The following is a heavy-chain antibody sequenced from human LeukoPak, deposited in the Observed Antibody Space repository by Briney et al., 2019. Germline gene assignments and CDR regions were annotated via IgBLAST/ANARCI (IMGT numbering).Heavy chain of an antibody. CDR3: ARDRHIAAAVYYYYMDV. CDR1: GYTFTSYI. Sequence: ASVKVSCKASGYTFTSYIISWARQAPGQGLEWMGWINAYNGNTDHAQRVQGRVTMTTDTSTSPAYMELRSLRSDDTAVYYCARDRHIAAAVYYYYMDVWGKGTPVTVSS. V-gene: IGHV1-18*01. J-gene: IGHJ6*03. CDR2: INAYNGNT. D-gene: IGHD6-13*01.